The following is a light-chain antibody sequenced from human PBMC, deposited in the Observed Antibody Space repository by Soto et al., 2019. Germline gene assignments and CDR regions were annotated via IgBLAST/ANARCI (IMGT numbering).Light chain of an antibody. CDR3: MQALQTPWT. CDR1: QSLLHSNGYSY. V-gene: IGKV2-28*01. J-gene: IGKJ1*01. CDR2: LGS. Sequence: DIVMTQSPLSLPVTPGEPASISCRSSQSLLHSNGYSYLDWYVQKPGQSPQLLIYLGSNRASGVTNRFSGSGSGIDFTQKISGVEAEDGVVYYCMQALQTPWTFGKGTKVESK.